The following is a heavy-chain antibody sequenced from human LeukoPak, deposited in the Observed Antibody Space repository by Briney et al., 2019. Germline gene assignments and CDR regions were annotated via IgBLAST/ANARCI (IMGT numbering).Heavy chain of an antibody. D-gene: IGHD4-17*01. CDR3: ARGPAAGEEYYYYGMDV. CDR1: GGSFSGYY. Sequence: PSETLSLTCAVYGGSFSGYYWSWIRQPPGKGLEWIGEINHSGGTNYNPSLKSRVTISVDTSKNQFSLKLSSVTAADTAVYYCARGPAAGEEYYYYGMDVWGQGTTVTVSS. CDR2: INHSGGT. V-gene: IGHV4-34*01. J-gene: IGHJ6*02.